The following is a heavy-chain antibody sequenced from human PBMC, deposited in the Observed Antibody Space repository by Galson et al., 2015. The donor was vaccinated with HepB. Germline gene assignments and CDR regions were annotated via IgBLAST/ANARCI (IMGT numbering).Heavy chain of an antibody. CDR2: ISWNSGSI. Sequence: SLRLSCAASGFTFDGYAMHWVRQAPGKGLEWVSGISWNSGSIGYAYSVKRRITISRDNAKNSLYLQMNSLRAEDTAWYYCANDHFFDSSGYVLGYGPDACRQGTMVTLSS. CDR1: GFTFDGYA. D-gene: IGHD3-22*01. CDR3: ANDHFFDSSGYVLGYGPDA. J-gene: IGHJ6*02. V-gene: IGHV3-9*01.